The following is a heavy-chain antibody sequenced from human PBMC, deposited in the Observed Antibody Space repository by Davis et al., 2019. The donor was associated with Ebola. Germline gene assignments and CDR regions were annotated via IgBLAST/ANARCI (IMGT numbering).Heavy chain of an antibody. J-gene: IGHJ5*02. CDR3: AKDYSVRDREIIFDH. V-gene: IGHV3-23*01. Sequence: GESLKISCAASGVTFLNYAMSWVRQAPGKGLEWVSGIIENGVDTFYADSVKGRFTISRDNSKSTLDLQMDSLRAEDTAVYYCAKDYSVRDREIIFDHWGQGIPVTVSS. D-gene: IGHD1-26*01. CDR1: GVTFLNYA. CDR2: IIENGVDT.